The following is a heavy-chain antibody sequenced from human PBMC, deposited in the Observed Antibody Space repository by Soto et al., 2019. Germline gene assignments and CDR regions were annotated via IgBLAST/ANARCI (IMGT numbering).Heavy chain of an antibody. V-gene: IGHV3-30*03. CDR3: ASGDLGLEWLFYDAFDI. CDR1: GFTFSSYG. J-gene: IGHJ3*02. CDR2: ISYDGSNK. D-gene: IGHD3-3*01. Sequence: QVQLVESGGGVVQPGRSLRLSCAASGFTFSSYGMHWVRQAPGKGLEWVAVISYDGSNKYYADSVKGRFTISRDNSKNTLYLQMNSLRAEDTAVYYCASGDLGLEWLFYDAFDIWGQGTMVTVSS.